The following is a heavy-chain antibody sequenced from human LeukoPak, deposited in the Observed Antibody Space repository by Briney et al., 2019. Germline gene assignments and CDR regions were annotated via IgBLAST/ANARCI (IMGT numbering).Heavy chain of an antibody. V-gene: IGHV4-31*03. CDR3: ARERDNDYGDYFDY. J-gene: IGHJ4*02. CDR1: GGSISSGGYY. D-gene: IGHD4-17*01. CDR2: VYYSGST. Sequence: PSQTLSLTCTVSGGSISSGGYYWSWLRQHPGTGLEWIGYVYYSGSTYYNPSLKSRLTISVDTSKNQFSLRLSSVTAADTAVYYCARERDNDYGDYFDYWGQGTLVTVSS.